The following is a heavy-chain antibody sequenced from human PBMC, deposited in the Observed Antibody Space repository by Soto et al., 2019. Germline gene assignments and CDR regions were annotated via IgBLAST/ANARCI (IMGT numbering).Heavy chain of an antibody. Sequence: QGQLLQSGDEVKTPGASVRVSCRASGYPFTSYGISWVRQAPGQGLEWVAWISAYNGKRDTAEKLQGIVTMTLDTSTDTAHMVLGDLTSADTAVYYCVRVRIVASLHDAFEIWGQGTKVPVSS. V-gene: IGHV1-18*01. CDR3: VRVRIVASLHDAFEI. CDR2: ISAYNGKR. D-gene: IGHD5-12*01. J-gene: IGHJ3*02. CDR1: GYPFTSYG.